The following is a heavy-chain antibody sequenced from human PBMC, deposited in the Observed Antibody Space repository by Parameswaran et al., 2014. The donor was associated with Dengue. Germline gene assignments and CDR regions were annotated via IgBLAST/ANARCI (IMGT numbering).Heavy chain of an antibody. Sequence: RWIRQPPGKGLEWIGRIYTSGSTNYNPSLKSRVTMSVDTSKNQFSLKLSSVTAADTAVYYCARQLQDYDSYFDYWGQGTLVTVSS. CDR2: IYTSGST. V-gene: IGHV4-4*07. D-gene: IGHD5-12*01. J-gene: IGHJ4*02. CDR3: ARQLQDYDSYFDY.